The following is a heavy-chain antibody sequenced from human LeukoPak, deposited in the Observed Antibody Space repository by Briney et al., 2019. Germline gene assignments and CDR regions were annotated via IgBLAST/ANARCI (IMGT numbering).Heavy chain of an antibody. D-gene: IGHD2-21*02. J-gene: IGHJ3*02. CDR3: AKLPRGDGNAFDI. V-gene: IGHV3-30*18. CDR2: ISYDGSNK. CDR1: GFTFSSYG. Sequence: GRSLRLSCAASGFTFSSYGMHWVRQAPGKGLEWVAVISYDGSNKYYADSMKGRFTISRDNSKNTLYLQMNSLRAEDTAVYYCAKLPRGDGNAFDIWGQGTMVTVSS.